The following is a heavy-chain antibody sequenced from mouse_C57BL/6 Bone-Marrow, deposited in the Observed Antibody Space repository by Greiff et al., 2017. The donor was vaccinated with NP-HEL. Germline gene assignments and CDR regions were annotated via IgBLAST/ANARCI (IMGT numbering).Heavy chain of an antibody. V-gene: IGHV5-15*01. J-gene: IGHJ4*01. D-gene: IGHD1-1*01. CDR3: ARSTITTVVATDYAMDY. CDR1: GFTFSDYG. Sequence: EVMLVESGGGLVQPGGSLKLSCAASGFTFSDYGMAWVRQAPRKGPEWVAFISNLAYSIYYADTVTGRFTISRGNAKNTLYLEMSSLRSEDTAMYYCARSTITTVVATDYAMDYWGQGTSVTVSS. CDR2: ISNLAYSI.